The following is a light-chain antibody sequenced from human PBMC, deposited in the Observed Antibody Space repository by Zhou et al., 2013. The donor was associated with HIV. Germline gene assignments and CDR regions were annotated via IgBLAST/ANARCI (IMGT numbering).Light chain of an antibody. V-gene: IGKV1-NL1*01. CDR3: QQYNDPLFT. J-gene: IGKJ5*01. Sequence: DIQMTQSPSSLSASVGDRVTITCRASQDIHSSLAWYQQKPGKAPKLLLYGASKLESGVPSRFSGSGSGTDYTLTISSLQPEDSATFYCQQYNDPLFTFGQGTRL. CDR2: GAS. CDR1: QDIHSS.